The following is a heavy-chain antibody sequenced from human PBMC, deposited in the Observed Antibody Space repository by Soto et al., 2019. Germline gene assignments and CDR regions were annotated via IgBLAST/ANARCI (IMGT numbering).Heavy chain of an antibody. J-gene: IGHJ4*02. Sequence: PGGSLRLSCAASGFTFSSYEMMWVRQAPGKGLEWVSYISSSGSTIYYSDFLKGRFTISRDNAKNSLYLQMNSLRAEDTAVYYCARDLNLDYYDSSGRRGNWGQGTLVTVSS. CDR1: GFTFSSYE. D-gene: IGHD3-22*01. V-gene: IGHV3-48*03. CDR3: ARDLNLDYYDSSGRRGN. CDR2: ISSSGSTI.